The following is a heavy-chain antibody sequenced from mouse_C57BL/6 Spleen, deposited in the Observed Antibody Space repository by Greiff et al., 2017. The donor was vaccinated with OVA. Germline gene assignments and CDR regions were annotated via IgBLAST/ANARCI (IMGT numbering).Heavy chain of an antibody. CDR3: ARGGLGGDYFDY. Sequence: VQLQQSGAELARPGASVKMSCKASGYTFTSYTMHWVKQRPGQGLEWIGYINPSSGYTKYNQKFKDKATLTADKSSSTAYMQLSSLTSEDSAVYYCARGGLGGDYFDYGGQGTTLTVSS. D-gene: IGHD4-1*01. V-gene: IGHV1-4*01. CDR1: GYTFTSYT. CDR2: INPSSGYT. J-gene: IGHJ2*01.